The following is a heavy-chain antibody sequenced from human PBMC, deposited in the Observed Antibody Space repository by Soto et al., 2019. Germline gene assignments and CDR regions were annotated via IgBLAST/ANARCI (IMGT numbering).Heavy chain of an antibody. D-gene: IGHD6-6*01. CDR3: ARGAARPPRTTPPLGV. Sequence: QVQLQQWGAGLLKPSETLSLTCAVYGGSFSGYYWSWIRQPPGKGLEWIGEINHSGSTNYNPSLKSRVTRSVDTSKNQFSLKLSSVPAADTAVYDCARGAARPPRTTPPLGVWGKGTTVTVSS. CDR1: GGSFSGYY. CDR2: INHSGST. V-gene: IGHV4-34*01. J-gene: IGHJ6*04.